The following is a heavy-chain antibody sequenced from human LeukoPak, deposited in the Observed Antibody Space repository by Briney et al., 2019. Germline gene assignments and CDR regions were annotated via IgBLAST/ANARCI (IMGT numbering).Heavy chain of an antibody. V-gene: IGHV3-33*01. CDR2: IWYDGSNR. J-gene: IGHJ6*03. CDR1: GFTFSSYG. Sequence: GGSLRLSCAASGFTFSSYGMHWVRQAPGKGLEWVAVIWYDGSNRYYADSVKGRFTISRDNSKNTLYLQMNSLRAEDTAVYYCARRIYDTEDLYYYYYMDVWGKGTTVTVSS. CDR3: ARRIYDTEDLYYYYYMDV. D-gene: IGHD3-9*01.